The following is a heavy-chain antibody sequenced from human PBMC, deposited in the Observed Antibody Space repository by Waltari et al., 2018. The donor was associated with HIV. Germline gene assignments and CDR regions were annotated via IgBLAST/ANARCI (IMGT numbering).Heavy chain of an antibody. J-gene: IGHJ6*02. CDR1: GFTFSSYW. V-gene: IGHV3-74*01. CDR3: ARGQYYSMDV. Sequence: EVQLVESGGGLVQPGGSLRLSCSASGFTFSSYWMHWVRQAPGKGLVWGSGSNRDVSTLRYADSGKGRVTISRDNAKNTLYLQMNSLRAEDTALYYCARGQYYSMDVWGQGTTVTVSS. D-gene: IGHD3-10*01. CDR2: SNRDVSTL.